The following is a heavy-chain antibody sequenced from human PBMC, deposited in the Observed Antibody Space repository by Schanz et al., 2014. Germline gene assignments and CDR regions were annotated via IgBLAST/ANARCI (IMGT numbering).Heavy chain of an antibody. Sequence: VQLVESGGGLVQPGGSLRLSCAVSGFTVSDHYMDWVRQAPGRGLEWVAFIRYDGINKYYADSVKGRFTVSRDNAKSTLFLQMDSLRPEDTAIYYCAKEWSPSFWGQGTLVTVSS. V-gene: IGHV3-30*02. J-gene: IGHJ4*02. D-gene: IGHD1-26*01. CDR3: AKEWSPSF. CDR2: IRYDGINK. CDR1: GFTVSDHY.